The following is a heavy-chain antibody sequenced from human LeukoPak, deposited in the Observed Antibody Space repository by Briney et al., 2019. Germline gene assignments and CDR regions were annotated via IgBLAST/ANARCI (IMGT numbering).Heavy chain of an antibody. CDR3: ARMDGVRTFDY. CDR2: IYHSGST. CDR1: GGSISSSNW. D-gene: IGHD2-8*01. J-gene: IGHJ4*02. Sequence: PSETLSLTCAVSGGSISSSNWWSWVRQPPGKGLEWIGEIYHSGSTNYNPSLKSRVTISVDKSENQFSLKLSSVTAADTAVYYCARMDGVRTFDYWGQGTLVTVSS. V-gene: IGHV4-4*02.